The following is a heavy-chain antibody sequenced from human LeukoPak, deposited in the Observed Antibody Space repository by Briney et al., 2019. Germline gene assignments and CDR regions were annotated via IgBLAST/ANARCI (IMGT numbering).Heavy chain of an antibody. CDR2: ISSSSSYI. Sequence: GGSLRLSCAASGFTFSSYSMNWVRQAPGKGLEWVSSISSSSSYIYYADSVKGRFTISRDNAKNSLYLQMNSLRAEDTAVNYCARDRPMVRGALDYWGQGTLVTVSS. CDR3: ARDRPMVRGALDY. D-gene: IGHD3-10*01. CDR1: GFTFSSYS. V-gene: IGHV3-21*01. J-gene: IGHJ4*02.